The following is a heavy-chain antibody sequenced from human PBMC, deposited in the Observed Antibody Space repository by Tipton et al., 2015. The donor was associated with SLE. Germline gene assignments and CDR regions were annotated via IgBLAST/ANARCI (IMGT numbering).Heavy chain of an antibody. Sequence: GSLRLSCAASGFTFSRYTMSWVRQAPGKGLEWVSSISSSSNYIYYADSMKGRFTISRDNAKNSLYLQINSLRAEDTAVYYCARLLEHFDYWGRGTLVTVSS. CDR1: GFTFSRYT. CDR2: ISSSSNYI. CDR3: ARLLEHFDY. V-gene: IGHV3-21*01. J-gene: IGHJ4*02.